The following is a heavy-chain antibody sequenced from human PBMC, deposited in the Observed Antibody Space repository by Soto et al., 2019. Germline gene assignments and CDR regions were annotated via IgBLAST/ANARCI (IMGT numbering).Heavy chain of an antibody. D-gene: IGHD2-8*01. CDR1: GYTFTSYG. V-gene: IGHV1-18*04. Sequence: ASVKVSCKASGYTFTSYGISWGRQAPGQGLEWRGGISAYNGNTNYAQKLQGRVTMTTDTSTSTAYMELRSLRSDDTAVYYCARERTENSRNTWEYARKRWFDPWGPATLVTVSS. CDR2: ISAYNGNT. J-gene: IGHJ5*02. CDR3: ARERTENSRNTWEYARKRWFDP.